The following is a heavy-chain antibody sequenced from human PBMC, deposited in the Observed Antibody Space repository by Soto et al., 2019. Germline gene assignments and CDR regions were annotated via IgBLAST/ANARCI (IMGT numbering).Heavy chain of an antibody. CDR3: ASSIAVAGYFDY. CDR2: IYYSGST. D-gene: IGHD6-19*01. Sequence: SETLSLTCTVSGGSISSYYWSWIRQPPGNGLEWIGYIYYSGSTNYNPSLKSRVTISVDTSKNQFSLKLSSVTAADTAVYYCASSIAVAGYFDYWGQGTLVTVSS. CDR1: GGSISSYY. J-gene: IGHJ4*02. V-gene: IGHV4-59*08.